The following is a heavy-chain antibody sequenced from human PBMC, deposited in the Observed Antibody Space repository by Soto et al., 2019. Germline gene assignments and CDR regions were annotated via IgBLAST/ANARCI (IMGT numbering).Heavy chain of an antibody. V-gene: IGHV5-51*01. CDR2: IYPGDSDT. J-gene: IGHJ6*02. Sequence: PRESLKISCKGSGYSFTSYWIGWVRQMPGKGLEWMGIIYPGDSDTRYSPSFQGQVTISADKSISTAYLQWSSLKASDTAMYYCARPPDYSSSSEASYYYSGMDVGGQGTTVPVSS. CDR1: GYSFTSYW. CDR3: ARPPDYSSSSEASYYYSGMDV. D-gene: IGHD6-6*01.